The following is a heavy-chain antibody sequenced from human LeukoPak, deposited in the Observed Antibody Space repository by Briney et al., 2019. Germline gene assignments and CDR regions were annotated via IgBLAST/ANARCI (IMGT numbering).Heavy chain of an antibody. CDR1: GYTFSGFY. Sequence: GASVKVSCKASGYTFSGFYIHWVRQAPGQGLEWMGWINPNSGVTNYAQKLQGRVTMTTDTSTSTAYMELRSLRSDDTAVYYCARASIGGSYGWFDPWGQGTLVTVSS. J-gene: IGHJ5*02. CDR3: ARASIGGSYGWFDP. D-gene: IGHD1-26*01. CDR2: INPNSGVT. V-gene: IGHV1-2*02.